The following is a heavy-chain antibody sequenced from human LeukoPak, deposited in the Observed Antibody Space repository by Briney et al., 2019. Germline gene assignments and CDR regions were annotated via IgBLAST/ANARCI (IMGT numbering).Heavy chain of an antibody. D-gene: IGHD6-6*01. CDR2: LSDAGVRI. J-gene: IGHJ4*02. V-gene: IGHV3-23*01. Sequence: SGSSYFWGWIRQAPGKGLEWVSGLSDAGVRIFYSDSVKGRFTISRDNSKNTLYLQMDSLRAEDTAVYYCANTHCDSSPIVWNFWGQGTLVTVSS. CDR3: ANTHCDSSPIVWNF. CDR1: SGSSYF.